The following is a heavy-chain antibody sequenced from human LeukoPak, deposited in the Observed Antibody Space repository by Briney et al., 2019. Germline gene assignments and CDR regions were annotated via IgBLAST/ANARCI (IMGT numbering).Heavy chain of an antibody. V-gene: IGHV3-64*01. CDR3: ARAVDYGDYYFDY. CDR1: GFTFSSYA. J-gene: IGHJ4*02. CDR2: ISSNGGST. D-gene: IGHD4-17*01. Sequence: GGSLRLSCAASGFTFSSYAMHWVRQAPGKGLEYVSAISSNGGSTYYANSVKGRFTISRDNSKNTLYLQMGSLRAEDMAVYYCARAVDYGDYYFDYWGQGTLVTVSS.